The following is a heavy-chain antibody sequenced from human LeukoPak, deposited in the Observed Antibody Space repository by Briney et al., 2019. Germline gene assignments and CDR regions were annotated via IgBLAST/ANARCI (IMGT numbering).Heavy chain of an antibody. CDR1: GFTFSSYA. CDR2: ISYDGSNK. J-gene: IGHJ4*02. Sequence: GGSLRLSCAAPGFTFSSYAMPWVRQAPGKGLEWVAVISYDGSNKYYADSVKGRFTISRDNSKNTLYLQMNSLRAEDTAVYYCARDRRDGYTLPDYWGQGTLVTVSS. CDR3: ARDRRDGYTLPDY. V-gene: IGHV3-30-3*01. D-gene: IGHD5-24*01.